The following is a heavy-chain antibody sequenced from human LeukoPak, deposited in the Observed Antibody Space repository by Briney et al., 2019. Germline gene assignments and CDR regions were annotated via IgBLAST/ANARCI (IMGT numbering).Heavy chain of an antibody. CDR2: ISSNGGST. CDR1: GFTFSSYA. J-gene: IGHJ4*02. Sequence: PGGSLRLSCAASGFTFSSYAMHWVRQAPGKGLEYVSAISSNGGSTYYANSVKGRFTISRDNSKNTLYLQMNNLRAEDTAIYYCAVDPRERRDYWGQGTLVTVSS. V-gene: IGHV3-64*01. CDR3: AVDPRERRDY. D-gene: IGHD6-25*01.